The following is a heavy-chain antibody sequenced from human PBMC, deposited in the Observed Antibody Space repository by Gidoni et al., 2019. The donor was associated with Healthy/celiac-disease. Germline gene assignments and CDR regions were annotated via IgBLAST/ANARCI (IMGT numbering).Heavy chain of an antibody. D-gene: IGHD3-3*01. J-gene: IGHJ4*02. CDR3: AKDGKFGVSTMGWFDY. V-gene: IGHV3-23*01. Sequence: GRFTISRDNSKNTLYLQMNSLRAEDTAVYYCAKDGKFGVSTMGWFDYWGQGTLVTVSS.